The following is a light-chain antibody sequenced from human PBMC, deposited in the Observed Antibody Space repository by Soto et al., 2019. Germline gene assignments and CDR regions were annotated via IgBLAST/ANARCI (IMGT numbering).Light chain of an antibody. V-gene: IGKV3-11*01. Sequence: EIVLTQSPATLSLSPGERATLSCRASQSVSSYLAWYQQKPGQAPRLLIYDASNRATGIPARFSGSGSGTHFTLTTSSQEAEDFAVYYCQPPGTWLTFGGATKVQIK. CDR1: QSVSSY. CDR3: QPPGTWLT. J-gene: IGKJ4*01. CDR2: DAS.